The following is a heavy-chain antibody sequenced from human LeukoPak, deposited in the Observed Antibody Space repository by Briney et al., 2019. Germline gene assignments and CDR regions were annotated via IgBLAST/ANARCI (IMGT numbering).Heavy chain of an antibody. V-gene: IGHV3-11*01. CDR2: ISSSGSTI. CDR1: GFTFIDYY. J-gene: IGHJ6*02. D-gene: IGHD2-15*01. Sequence: GGSLRLSCAASGFTFIDYYMSWIRQAPGKGLEWVSYISSSGSTIYYADSVKGRFTISRDNAKNSLYLQMNSLRAEDTAVYYCARAAVVAASPIYYYYYGMDVWGQGTTFTVSS. CDR3: ARAAVVAASPIYYYYYGMDV.